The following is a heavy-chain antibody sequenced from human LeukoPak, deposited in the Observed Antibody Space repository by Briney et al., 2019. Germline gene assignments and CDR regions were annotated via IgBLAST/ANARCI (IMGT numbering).Heavy chain of an antibody. V-gene: IGHV3-23*01. CDR2: LSGSGGST. J-gene: IGHJ4*02. CDR1: GFTFSNYA. CDR3: ANSYTSSSRTPFDC. D-gene: IGHD6-6*01. Sequence: GGSLRLSCAASGFTFSNYAMTWVRQAPGKGLEWVSSLSGSGGSTYYADSVKGRFTISRGNSKNTLYLEMNNLRAEDTAVYYCANSYTSSSRTPFDCWGQGTLVTVSS.